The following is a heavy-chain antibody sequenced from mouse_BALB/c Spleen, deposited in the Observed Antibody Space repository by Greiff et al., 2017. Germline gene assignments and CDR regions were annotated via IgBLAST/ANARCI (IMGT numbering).Heavy chain of an antibody. CDR1: GFTFSSYA. D-gene: IGHD4-1*01. V-gene: IGHV5-9-3*01. J-gene: IGHJ2*01. CDR2: ISSGGSYT. CDR3: ARRGYTGTGYFDY. Sequence: EVQGVESGGGLVKPGGSLKLSCAASGFTFSSYAMSWVRQTPEKRLEWVATISSGGSYTDYPDSVKGRFTISRDNAKNTLYLQMSSLRSEDTAMYYCARRGYTGTGYFDYWGQGTTLTVSS.